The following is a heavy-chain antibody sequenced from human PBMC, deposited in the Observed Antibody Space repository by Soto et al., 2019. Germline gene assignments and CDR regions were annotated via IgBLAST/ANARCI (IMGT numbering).Heavy chain of an antibody. CDR1: GYTFSNYA. J-gene: IGHJ6*02. D-gene: IGHD4-17*01. Sequence: QVQLVQSGAEVKKPGASVKVSCKASGYTFSNYATHWVRQAPGQRLEWMGWINAGNGKTKYSQNFQGRVTITRDTSASTAYMGLSSLRSEDTAVYYCANNGDYYYYGMDVWGQGTTVTVSS. CDR3: ANNGDYYYYGMDV. CDR2: INAGNGKT. V-gene: IGHV1-3*01.